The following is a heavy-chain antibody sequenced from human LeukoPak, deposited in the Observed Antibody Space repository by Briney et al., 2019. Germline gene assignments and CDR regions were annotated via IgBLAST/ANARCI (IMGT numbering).Heavy chain of an antibody. Sequence: QPGGSLRLSCAASGFTFSSYAMSWVRQAPGKGLEWVSAISGSGGSTYYADSVKGRFTISRDNSKNTLYLQMNSLRAEDTAVYYCARGYSGSRSYGMDVWGQGTTVTVSS. CDR3: ARGYSGSRSYGMDV. CDR2: ISGSGGST. J-gene: IGHJ6*02. CDR1: GFTFSSYA. V-gene: IGHV3-23*01. D-gene: IGHD1-26*01.